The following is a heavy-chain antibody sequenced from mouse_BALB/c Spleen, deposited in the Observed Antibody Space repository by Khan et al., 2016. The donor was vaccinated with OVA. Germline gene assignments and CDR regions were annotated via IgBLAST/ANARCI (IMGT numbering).Heavy chain of an antibody. V-gene: IGHV1-61*01. CDR1: AYIFTDYW. Sequence: QVQLQQSGAELVRPGASVKLSCKASAYIFTDYWMNWVKQRPGQGLEWIGMIDPSDSETHYNQIFKDKATLTVDKSSSTAYMQLSSLTSEDSAVYYCARCLMEAMDYWGQGTSVTVSS. CDR2: IDPSDSET. CDR3: ARCLMEAMDY. J-gene: IGHJ4*01.